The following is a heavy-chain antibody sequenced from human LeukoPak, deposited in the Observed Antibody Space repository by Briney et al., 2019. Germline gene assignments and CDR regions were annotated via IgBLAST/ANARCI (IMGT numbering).Heavy chain of an antibody. CDR3: AGEIVGTNY. Sequence: ASVKVSCKASGYTFTAYYIHWVRQAPGQGLEWMGIINPSGGSTSYAQKFQGRVTVTRDTSTSTVYMELSSLRSEDTAVYYCAGEIVGTNYWGQGTLVAVSS. J-gene: IGHJ4*02. D-gene: IGHD1-26*01. CDR1: GYTFTAYY. CDR2: INPSGGST. V-gene: IGHV1-46*03.